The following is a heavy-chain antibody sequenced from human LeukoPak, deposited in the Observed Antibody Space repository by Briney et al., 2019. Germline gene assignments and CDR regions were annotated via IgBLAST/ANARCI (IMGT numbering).Heavy chain of an antibody. CDR1: GFTVSSNY. CDR2: ISGSGGST. J-gene: IGHJ4*02. D-gene: IGHD2-21*02. CDR3: AKGAYCGGDCYPRYFDY. Sequence: GGSLRLSCAASGFTVSSNYMSWVRQAPGKGLEWVSAISGSGGSTYYADSVKGRFTISRDNSKNTLYLQMNSLRAEDTAVYYCAKGAYCGGDCYPRYFDYWGQGTLVTVSS. V-gene: IGHV3-23*01.